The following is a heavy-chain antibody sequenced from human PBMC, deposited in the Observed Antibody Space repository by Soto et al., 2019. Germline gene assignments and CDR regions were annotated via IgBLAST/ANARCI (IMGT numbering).Heavy chain of an antibody. V-gene: IGHV1-69*13. Sequence: SVKVSCKASGGTFSSYAISWVRQAPGQGLEWMGGIIPIFGTANYAQKFQGRVTITADESTSTAYMELSSLRSEDTAVYYCARARFEDYYGSGSYYHKLPYYYYGMDVWGQGTTVTVSS. CDR2: IIPIFGTA. CDR3: ARARFEDYYGSGSYYHKLPYYYYGMDV. CDR1: GGTFSSYA. J-gene: IGHJ6*02. D-gene: IGHD3-10*01.